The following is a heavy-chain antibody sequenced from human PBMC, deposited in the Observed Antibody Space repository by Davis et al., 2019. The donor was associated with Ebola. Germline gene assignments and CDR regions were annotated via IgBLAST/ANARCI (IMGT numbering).Heavy chain of an antibody. CDR3: ARLRQLVPYYYYGMDV. J-gene: IGHJ6*02. CDR1: GDSISSSSYY. Sequence: SETLSLTCTVSGDSISSSSYYWGWIRQPPGKGLEWIGSIYYSGSTYYNPSLKSRVTISVDTSKNQFSLKLSSVTAADTAVYYCARLRQLVPYYYYGMDVWGQGTTVTVSS. CDR2: IYYSGST. D-gene: IGHD6-6*01. V-gene: IGHV4-39*01.